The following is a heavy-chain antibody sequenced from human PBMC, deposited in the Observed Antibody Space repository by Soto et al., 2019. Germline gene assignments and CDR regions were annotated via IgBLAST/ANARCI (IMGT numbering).Heavy chain of an antibody. D-gene: IGHD2-2*01. CDR2: ISRSGGTT. Sequence: QPGGSLRLSCAASGFTFSSYAMSWVRQAPGKGLEWVSVISRSGGTTYYADSVKGRFTISRDNSKNTLYLQLNSLGAADTVVYYCAKGDVVVPAARVGLDVWGQGTTVTVSS. V-gene: IGHV3-23*01. J-gene: IGHJ6*02. CDR1: GFTFSSYA. CDR3: AKGDVVVPAARVGLDV.